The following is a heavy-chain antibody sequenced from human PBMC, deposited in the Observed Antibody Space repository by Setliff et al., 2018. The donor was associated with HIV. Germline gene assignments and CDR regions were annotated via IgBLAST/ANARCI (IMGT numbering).Heavy chain of an antibody. CDR2: IYWNNNK. V-gene: IGHV2-5*01. D-gene: IGHD1-1*01. J-gene: IGHJ4*02. CDR3: AYSGRQLRGPYFDF. Sequence: SGPTLVNPTQPLTLTCTFSGLSLSTSGVGVGWIRQSPGKALEWLAFIYWNNNKHYSTSLKSRLTVTKDTSKNRVVFTMTNMAPVDTATYYCAYSGRQLRGPYFDFWGQGTQVTVSS. CDR1: GLSLSTSGVG.